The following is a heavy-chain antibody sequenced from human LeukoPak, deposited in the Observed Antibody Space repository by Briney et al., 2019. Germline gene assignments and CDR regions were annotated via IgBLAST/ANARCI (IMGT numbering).Heavy chain of an antibody. D-gene: IGHD7-27*01. CDR2: ITSRDGGT. J-gene: IGHJ4*02. V-gene: IGHV3-23*01. CDR3: ARDMTKLGYFDY. CDR1: GFNFNIYA. Sequence: GGSLRLSCAASGFNFNIYAMSWVRQAPGEGLEWVSSITSRDGGTFYADSVKGRFTISRDNSKNTLYLQMNSLRAEDTAVYYCARDMTKLGYFDYWGQGTLVTVSS.